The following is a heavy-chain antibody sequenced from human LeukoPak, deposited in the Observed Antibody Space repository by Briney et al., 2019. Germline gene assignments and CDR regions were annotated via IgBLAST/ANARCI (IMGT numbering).Heavy chain of an antibody. J-gene: IGHJ4*02. CDR3: ARDGGGYD. Sequence: GALVKVSCKASGYTFIGYYMHWVRQAPGQGLEWMGWINPNSGGTNYAQEFQGRVTMTRDTSISTAYMELSRLTSDDTAVYYCARDGGGYDWGQGTLVTVSS. D-gene: IGHD5-12*01. V-gene: IGHV1-2*02. CDR2: INPNSGGT. CDR1: GYTFIGYY.